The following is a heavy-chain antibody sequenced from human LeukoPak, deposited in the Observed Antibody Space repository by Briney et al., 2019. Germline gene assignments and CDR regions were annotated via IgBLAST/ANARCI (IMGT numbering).Heavy chain of an antibody. CDR1: GLTFSSHW. D-gene: IGHD6-19*01. CDR2: ITNDGSST. CDR3: ARVGLAVAGPYFDY. Sequence: GGSLRLSCAASGLTFSSHWMHWVRQAPGKGLVWVSRITNDGSSTTYADSVKGRFTISRDNAKNMLYLQVNSLRAEDTAVYYCARVGLAVAGPYFDYWGQGTLVTVSS. J-gene: IGHJ4*02. V-gene: IGHV3-74*01.